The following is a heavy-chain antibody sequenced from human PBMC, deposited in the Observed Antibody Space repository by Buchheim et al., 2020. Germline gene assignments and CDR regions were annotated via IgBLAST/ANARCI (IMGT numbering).Heavy chain of an antibody. CDR2: TYYSGST. Sequence: QLQLQESGPGLVKPSETLSLTCTVSGGSISSSSYYWGWIRQPPGKGLEWIGSTYYSGSTYYNPSLKSRVTISVDTSKNHFSLKLSSVTAADTAVYYCASLYYYDSSGYYNPYYFDYWGQGTL. D-gene: IGHD3-22*01. V-gene: IGHV4-39*07. J-gene: IGHJ4*02. CDR1: GGSISSSSYY. CDR3: ASLYYYDSSGYYNPYYFDY.